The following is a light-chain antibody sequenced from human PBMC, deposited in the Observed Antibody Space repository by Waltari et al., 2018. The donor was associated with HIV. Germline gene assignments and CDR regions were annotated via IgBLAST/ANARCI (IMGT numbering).Light chain of an antibody. CDR2: SNN. CDR1: SSHIGSNT. CDR3: AAWDDSLNGVV. J-gene: IGLJ2*01. Sequence: QSVLTQPPPASGTPGQRVTISCSGSSSHIGSNTVNWYQQLPGTAPKLLIYSNNQRPSGVADRFSGSKSGTSASLAISGLQSEDEADYYCAAWDDSLNGVVFGGGTKLTVL. V-gene: IGLV1-44*01.